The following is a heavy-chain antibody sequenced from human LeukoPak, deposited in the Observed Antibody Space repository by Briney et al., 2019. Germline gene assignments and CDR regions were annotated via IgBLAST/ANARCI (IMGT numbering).Heavy chain of an antibody. Sequence: GGSLRLSCAPSGFTFSSYAMSWVRQAPGKGLEWVSAISGSGGSTYYADSVKGRFTISRDNSKNTLYLQMNSLRAEDTAVYYCAKTSFWSGYWDYWGQGTLVTVSS. CDR3: AKTSFWSGYWDY. CDR1: GFTFSSYA. V-gene: IGHV3-23*01. J-gene: IGHJ4*02. D-gene: IGHD3-3*01. CDR2: ISGSGGST.